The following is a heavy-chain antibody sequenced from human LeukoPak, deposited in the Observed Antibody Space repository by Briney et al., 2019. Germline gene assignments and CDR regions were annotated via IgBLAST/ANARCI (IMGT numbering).Heavy chain of an antibody. CDR2: ISSSSSYI. J-gene: IGHJ4*02. Sequence: GGSLRLSCAASGFTFSSYSMNWVRQAPGKGLEWVSSISSSSSYIYYADSVKGRFTISRDNAKNSLYLQMNSPRAEDTAVYYCARGFSSSRPHYFDYWGQGTLVTVSS. V-gene: IGHV3-21*01. CDR1: GFTFSSYS. CDR3: ARGFSSSRPHYFDY. D-gene: IGHD6-13*01.